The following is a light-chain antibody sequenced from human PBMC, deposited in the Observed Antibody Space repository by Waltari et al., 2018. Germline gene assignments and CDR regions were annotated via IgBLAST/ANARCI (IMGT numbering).Light chain of an antibody. CDR2: KAN. Sequence: QTVVTQEPSLSVSPGGTVTLTCALSSGSLSTTSYATWYQQTPGQAPLTLVYKANAGSSGGPDRFSGSIRGNTAALTITGAQADDESDYYCALYMGSGIWVFGGGTRLTVL. J-gene: IGLJ3*02. CDR1: SGSLSTTSY. CDR3: ALYMGSGIWV. V-gene: IGLV8-61*01.